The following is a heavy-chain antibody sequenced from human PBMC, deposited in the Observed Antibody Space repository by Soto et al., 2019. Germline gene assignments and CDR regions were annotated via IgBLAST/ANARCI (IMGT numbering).Heavy chain of an antibody. CDR3: ARYYYGSGPTYYFDY. CDR2: IYYSGST. V-gene: IGHV4-39*01. Sequence: QLQLQESGPGLVKPSETLSLTCTVSGGSISSSSYYWGWIRQPPGKGLEWIGSIYYSGSTYYNPFLKSRVTISVDTSKNQFSLKLSSVTAADTAVYYCARYYYGSGPTYYFDYWGQGTLVTVSS. D-gene: IGHD3-10*01. J-gene: IGHJ4*02. CDR1: GGSISSSSYY.